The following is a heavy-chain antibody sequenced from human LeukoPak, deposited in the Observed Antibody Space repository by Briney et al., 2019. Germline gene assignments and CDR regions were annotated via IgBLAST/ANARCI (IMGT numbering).Heavy chain of an antibody. CDR2: ITGDSHTI. D-gene: IGHD6-19*01. V-gene: IGHV3-48*01. CDR3: ARDRVGGSFDY. CDR1: GFAFSSYA. Sequence: GGSLRLSCAASGFAFSSYAMNWVRQAPGKGLDGVSFITGDSHTIYYADSVKGRFTVSRDNAENSLYLQINSLSAEDTAVYYCARDRVGGSFDYWGQGTLVTVSS. J-gene: IGHJ4*02.